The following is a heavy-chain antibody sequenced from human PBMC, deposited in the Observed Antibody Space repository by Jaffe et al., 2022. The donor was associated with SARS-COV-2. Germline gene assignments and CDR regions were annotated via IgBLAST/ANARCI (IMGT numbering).Heavy chain of an antibody. J-gene: IGHJ4*02. CDR1: GFTFSSYK. V-gene: IGHV3-21*01. CDR3: VRDRYYDLQASYYFDY. Sequence: EVQLVESGGGLVKPGVSLRLSCAASGFTFSSYKMNWVRQAPGKGLEWVSSISSTTTYIYYADSVKGRFTISRDNAKNSLYLQMNSLRAEDTAVYYCVRDRYYDLQASYYFDYWGQGTLVTVSS. CDR2: ISSTTTYI. D-gene: IGHD3-22*01.